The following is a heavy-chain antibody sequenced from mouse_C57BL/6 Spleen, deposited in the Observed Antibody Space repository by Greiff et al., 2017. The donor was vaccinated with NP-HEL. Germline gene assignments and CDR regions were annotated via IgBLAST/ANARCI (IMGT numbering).Heavy chain of an antibody. CDR1: GFTFSDYG. Sequence: EVKLMESGGGLVKPGGSLKLSCAASGFTFSDYGMHWVRQAPEKGLEWVAYISSGSSTIYYADTVKGRFTISRDNAKNTLFLQMTSLRSEDTAMYYCARPGGSLYFDYWGQGTTLTVSS. J-gene: IGHJ2*01. CDR2: ISSGSSTI. CDR3: ARPGGSLYFDY. V-gene: IGHV5-17*01.